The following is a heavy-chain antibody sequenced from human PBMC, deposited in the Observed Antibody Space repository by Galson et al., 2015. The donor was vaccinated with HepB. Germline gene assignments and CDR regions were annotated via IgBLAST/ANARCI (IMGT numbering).Heavy chain of an antibody. J-gene: IGHJ3*02. Sequence: SVKVSCKASGGTFSSYTISWVRQAPGQGLEWMGRIIPILGIANYAQKFQGRVTITADKSTSTAYMQLSSLRSEDTAVYYCARDSGPYGSSAVVDIWGQGTMVTVSS. CDR2: IIPILGIA. D-gene: IGHD3-10*01. CDR3: ARDSGPYGSSAVVDI. CDR1: GGTFSSYT. V-gene: IGHV1-69*04.